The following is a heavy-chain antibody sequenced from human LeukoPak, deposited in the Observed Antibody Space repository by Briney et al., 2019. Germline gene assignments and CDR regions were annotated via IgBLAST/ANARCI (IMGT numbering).Heavy chain of an antibody. CDR2: IKSKTDGGTT. CDR1: GFTFSNAW. CDR3: TTGPDRYYFDY. Sequence: PGGSLRLXCAAFGFTFSNAWMSWVRQAPGKGLEWVGRIKSKTDGGTTDYAAPVKGRFTISRDDSKNTLYLQMNSLKTEDTAVYYCTTGPDRYYFDYWGQGTLVTVSS. J-gene: IGHJ4*02. V-gene: IGHV3-15*01.